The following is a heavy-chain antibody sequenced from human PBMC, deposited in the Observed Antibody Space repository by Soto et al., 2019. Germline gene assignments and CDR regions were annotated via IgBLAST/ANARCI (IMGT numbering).Heavy chain of an antibody. CDR2: ISSSRSYI. Sequence: EVQLVESGGGLVKPGGSLRLSCAASGFTFSSYGMNWVRQAPGKGLEWVSSISSSRSYIYYADSVKGRFAISRDNAKNSLYLQMNSLRAEDTAVYYCAVVGSTSPFDYWGQGTLVTVSS. CDR3: AVVGSTSPFDY. J-gene: IGHJ4*02. V-gene: IGHV3-21*01. D-gene: IGHD1-26*01. CDR1: GFTFSSYG.